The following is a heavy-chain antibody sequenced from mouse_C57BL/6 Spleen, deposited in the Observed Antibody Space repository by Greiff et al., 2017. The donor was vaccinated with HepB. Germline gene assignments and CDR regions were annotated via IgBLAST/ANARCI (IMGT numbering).Heavy chain of an antibody. Sequence: VQLQQPGTELVKPGASVKLSCKASGYTFPSYWMHWVKQRPGQGLEWIGNINPSNGGTNYNEKFKSKATLTVDKSSSTAYMQLSSLTSEDSAVYYGAREGIDYDYDCWGQGTTLTVSS. J-gene: IGHJ2*01. D-gene: IGHD2-4*01. CDR1: GYTFPSYW. CDR3: AREGIDYDYDC. CDR2: INPSNGGT. V-gene: IGHV1-53*01.